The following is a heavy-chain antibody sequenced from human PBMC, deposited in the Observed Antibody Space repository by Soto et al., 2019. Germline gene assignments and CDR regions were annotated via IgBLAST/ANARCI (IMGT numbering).Heavy chain of an antibody. J-gene: IGHJ4*02. D-gene: IGHD3-22*01. Sequence: QVQLQESGPGLVKPSQTLSLTCTVSGGSISSGDYYWSWIRQPPGKGLEWIGYIYYSGSTYYNPSLKSRVTLSVDTSKNQFSLKLSSVTAADTAVYYCARASTTYYYDGSGYYHDFWGQGTLVTVSS. V-gene: IGHV4-30-4*01. CDR1: GGSISSGDYY. CDR3: ARASTTYYYDGSGYYHDF. CDR2: IYYSGST.